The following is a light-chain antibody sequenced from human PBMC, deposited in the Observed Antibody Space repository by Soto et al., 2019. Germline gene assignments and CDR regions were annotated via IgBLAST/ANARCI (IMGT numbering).Light chain of an antibody. CDR2: EVS. J-gene: IGLJ3*02. V-gene: IGLV2-18*02. CDR3: TSYRSGNTLV. Sequence: QSVLTQPPSVSGSPGQSVTISCSGTSSDVGTYNRVSWYQQPPGTAPKLIIYEVSYRPSGVPDRFSGSKSGNAASLTISGLQAEDEADYYCTSYRSGNTLVFGGGTKLTVL. CDR1: SSDVGTYNR.